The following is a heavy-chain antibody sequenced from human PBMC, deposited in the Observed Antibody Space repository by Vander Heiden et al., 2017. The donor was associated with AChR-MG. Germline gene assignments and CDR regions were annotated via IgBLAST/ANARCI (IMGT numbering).Heavy chain of an antibody. CDR2: LCCSGIT. V-gene: IGHV4-59*08. CDR3: ARHPGIEQNFDY. D-gene: IGHD1-26*01. Sequence: QVQLQESGPGLVKPSETLSLTCTVSGGSISSYYWSWIRQPPGKGLEWIGYLCCSGITNYNPSLTSRVTISVDTSKNQFSLKLSSVTAADTAVYYCARHPGIEQNFDYWGQGTLVTVSS. CDR1: GGSISSYY. J-gene: IGHJ4*02.